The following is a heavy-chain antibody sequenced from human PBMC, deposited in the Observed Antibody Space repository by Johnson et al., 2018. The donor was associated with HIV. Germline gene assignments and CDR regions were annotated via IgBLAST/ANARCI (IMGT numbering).Heavy chain of an antibody. Sequence: EQLVESGGGLVQPGGSLRLSCAASGFTVSSYYMSWVRQAPGKGLEWVSVLFSGGSIYFADSVKGRFTISRDNSKNTLYLQMNSLKTEDTAVYYCTTLWGSPDAFDIWGQGTMVTVSS. CDR2: LFSGGSI. CDR3: TTLWGSPDAFDI. D-gene: IGHD3-16*01. J-gene: IGHJ3*02. V-gene: IGHV3-66*04. CDR1: GFTVSSYY.